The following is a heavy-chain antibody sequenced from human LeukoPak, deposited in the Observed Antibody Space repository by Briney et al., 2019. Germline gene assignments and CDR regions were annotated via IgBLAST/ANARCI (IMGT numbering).Heavy chain of an antibody. D-gene: IGHD5-18*01. CDR2: ISAYNGNT. CDR1: GYTFTSYG. J-gene: IGHJ6*03. CDR3: ARTTEGGYTYDYFYYYYMDV. V-gene: IGHV1-18*01. Sequence: ASVKVSCKASGYTFTSYGISWVRQAPGQGLEWTGWISAYNGNTNYAQKLQGRVTMTTDTSTSTAYMELRSLRSDDTAVYYCARTTEGGYTYDYFYYYYMDVWGKGTTVTISS.